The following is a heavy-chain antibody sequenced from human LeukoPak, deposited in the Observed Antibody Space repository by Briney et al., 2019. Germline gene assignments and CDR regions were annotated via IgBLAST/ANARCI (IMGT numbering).Heavy chain of an antibody. Sequence: AGGSLRLSCAASGFTFDNYAMNWVRHVPGKGLEWISLISWNSGTIGYADSVKGRFTISRDNANNFLYLQMNSLRAEDTALYYCARAYKDRSLAGKKEFFQHWGQGTLVTVSS. CDR3: ARAYKDRSLAGKKEFFQH. D-gene: IGHD6-19*01. CDR2: ISWNSGTI. CDR1: GFTFDNYA. J-gene: IGHJ1*01. V-gene: IGHV3-9*01.